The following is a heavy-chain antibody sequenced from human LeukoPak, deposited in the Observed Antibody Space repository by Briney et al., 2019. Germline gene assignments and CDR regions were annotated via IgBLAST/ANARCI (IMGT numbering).Heavy chain of an antibody. CDR2: IYYSGST. J-gene: IGHJ4*02. Sequence: PSETLSLTCTVSGGSISSGDYYWSWIRQPPGKGLEWIGYIYYSGSTYYNPSLKSRVTISVDTSKNQFSLKLSSVTAADTAVYYCARAHSGDFTMAESFDYWGQGTLVTVSS. CDR1: GGSISSGDYY. CDR3: ARAHSGDFTMAESFDY. V-gene: IGHV4-30-4*01. D-gene: IGHD3-10*01.